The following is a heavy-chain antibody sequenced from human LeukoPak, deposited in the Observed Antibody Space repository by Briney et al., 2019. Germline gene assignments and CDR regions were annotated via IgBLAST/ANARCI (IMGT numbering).Heavy chain of an antibody. CDR3: AKTLVGVTYYMDV. CDR2: ISGSGGST. Sequence: GGSLRLSCAASGFTFSSYAMSWVRQAPGKGLEWVSAISGSGGSTYYADSVKGRFTISRDNSKNTLYLQMNSLRVEDTALYFCAKTLVGVTYYMDVWGKGTTVTISS. CDR1: GFTFSSYA. J-gene: IGHJ6*03. D-gene: IGHD1-26*01. V-gene: IGHV3-23*01.